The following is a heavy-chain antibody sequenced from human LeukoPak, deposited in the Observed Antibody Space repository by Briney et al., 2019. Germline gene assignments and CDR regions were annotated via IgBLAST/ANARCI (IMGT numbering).Heavy chain of an antibody. Sequence: SQTLSLTCTVSGGSISSGSYYWSWTRQPAGKGLEWIGRIYTSGSTNYNPSLKSRVTISVDTSKNQFSLKLSSVTAADTAVYYCARDYEVEYYFDYWGQGTLVTVSS. D-gene: IGHD5-12*01. V-gene: IGHV4-61*02. CDR3: ARDYEVEYYFDY. J-gene: IGHJ4*02. CDR1: GGSISSGSYY. CDR2: IYTSGST.